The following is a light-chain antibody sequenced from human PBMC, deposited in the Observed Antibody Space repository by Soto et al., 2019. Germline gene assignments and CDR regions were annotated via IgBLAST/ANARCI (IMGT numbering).Light chain of an antibody. CDR2: EVS. V-gene: IGLV2-14*01. J-gene: IGLJ1*01. CDR1: SSDVGGYNY. CDR3: SSYTSSSPYV. Sequence: QSVLTQPASVSGSPGQSITISCTGTSSDVGGYNYVSWYQQHPGKAPKLMIYEVSNRPSGVSNRFSGSKSGNTASLTISGLQAEDEADYYCSSYTSSSPYVFGTGIKLTVL.